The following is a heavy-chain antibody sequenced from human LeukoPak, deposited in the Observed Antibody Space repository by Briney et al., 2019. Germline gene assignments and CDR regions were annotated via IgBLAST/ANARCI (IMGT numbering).Heavy chain of an antibody. J-gene: IGHJ6*02. CDR1: GGSISSGGYS. D-gene: IGHD2-2*01. CDR2: IYHSGST. CDR3: ARGERPGYCSSTSCSDYYYYAMDV. Sequence: SQTLSLTCAVSGGSISSGGYSWSWIRQPPGKGLEWIGYIYHSGSTYYNPSLKSRVTISVDTSKNQFSLNLSSVTAADTAVYYCARGERPGYCSSTSCSDYYYYAMDVWGQGTTVTVSS. V-gene: IGHV4-30-2*01.